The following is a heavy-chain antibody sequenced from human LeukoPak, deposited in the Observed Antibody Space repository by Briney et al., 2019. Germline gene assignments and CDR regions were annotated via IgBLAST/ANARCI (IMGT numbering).Heavy chain of an antibody. V-gene: IGHV4-39*01. CDR3: ARHRMYYYDSSGRGVANAFDI. CDR2: IYYSGST. J-gene: IGHJ3*02. D-gene: IGHD3-22*01. CDR1: GGSISSGSYY. Sequence: SETLSLTCTVSGGSISSGSYYWGWIRQPPGKGLEWIGSIYYSGSTYYNPSLKSRVTISVDTSKNQFSLKLSSVTAADTAVYSCARHRMYYYDSSGRGVANAFDIWGQGTMVTVSS.